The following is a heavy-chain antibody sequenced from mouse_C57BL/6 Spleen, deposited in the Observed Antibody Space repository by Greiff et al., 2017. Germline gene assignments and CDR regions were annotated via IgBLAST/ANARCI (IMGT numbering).Heavy chain of an antibody. CDR2: ISDGGSYT. CDR3: ARDDDYDAGFAY. Sequence: EVQRVESGGGLVKPGGSLKLSCAASGFTFSSYAMSWVRQTPEKRLEWVATISDGGSYTYYPDNVKGRFTISRDNAKNNLYLQMSHLKSEDTAMYYCARDDDYDAGFAYWGQGTLVTVSA. CDR1: GFTFSSYA. V-gene: IGHV5-4*01. D-gene: IGHD2-4*01. J-gene: IGHJ3*01.